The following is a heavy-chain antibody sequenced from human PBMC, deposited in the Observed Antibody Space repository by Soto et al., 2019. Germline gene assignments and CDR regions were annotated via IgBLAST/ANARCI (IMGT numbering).Heavy chain of an antibody. D-gene: IGHD3-10*01. CDR2: ISGYNGNT. Sequence: QVQLVQSGAEVKKPGASVKVSYKASGYTFTSYGVSWVRQAPGQGLEWMGWISGYNGNTNYAQKLQGRVPMTTDTSTRTAYMERRSLRSDDTAVYYCARAGKYYYGSGSPYYYGMEVWGQGITVTVSS. CDR1: GYTFTSYG. CDR3: ARAGKYYYGSGSPYYYGMEV. J-gene: IGHJ6*02. V-gene: IGHV1-18*04.